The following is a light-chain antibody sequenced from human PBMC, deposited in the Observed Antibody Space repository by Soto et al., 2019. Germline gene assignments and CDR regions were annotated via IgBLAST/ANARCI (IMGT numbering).Light chain of an antibody. CDR3: SSYAGSNNFDV. V-gene: IGLV2-8*01. CDR2: EVS. Sequence: VLAQPPPRSGAPGQAVTISCPGTSNDFGGYNYVSWYQQHPGKAPKLMIYEVSKRPSGVPDRFSGSKSGNTASLTVSGLQAEDEADYYCSSYAGSNNFDVFGTGTKVTVL. CDR1: SNDFGGYNY. J-gene: IGLJ1*01.